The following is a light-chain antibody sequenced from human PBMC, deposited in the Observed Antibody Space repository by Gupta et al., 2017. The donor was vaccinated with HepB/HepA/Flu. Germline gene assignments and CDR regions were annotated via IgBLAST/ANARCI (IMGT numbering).Light chain of an antibody. CDR2: QAS. CDR1: KLGDKY. Sequence: SYELTQPPPVSVSPGQTASITCSGDKLGDKYACWYQQKPGQSPVLVIYQASKRPSGNPERFSGSNSGNTATLTISGTQAMDEADYYCQAWDSSTVVFGGGTKLTVL. V-gene: IGLV3-1*01. CDR3: QAWDSSTVV. J-gene: IGLJ2*01.